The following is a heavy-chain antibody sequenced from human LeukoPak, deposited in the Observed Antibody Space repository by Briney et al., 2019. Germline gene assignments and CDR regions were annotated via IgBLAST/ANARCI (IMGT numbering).Heavy chain of an antibody. CDR3: ASDYYDSSGYYSR. J-gene: IGHJ4*02. CDR1: GFTFSIFE. CDR2: ISSSSSTI. V-gene: IGHV3-48*02. D-gene: IGHD3-22*01. Sequence: PGGSLRLSCTVSGFTFSIFEMNWVRQAPGKGLEWVSYISSSSSTIYYADSVKGRFTISRDNAKNSLYLQMNSLRDEDTAVYYCASDYYDSSGYYSRWGQGTLVTVSS.